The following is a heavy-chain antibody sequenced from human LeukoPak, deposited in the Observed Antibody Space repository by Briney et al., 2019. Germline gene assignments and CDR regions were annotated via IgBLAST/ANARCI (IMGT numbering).Heavy chain of an antibody. J-gene: IGHJ4*02. Sequence: SETLPLTCTVSGGSISSSSYYWGWIRQPPGKGLEWIGSIYYSGSTYYNPSLKSRVTISVDTSKNQFSLKLSSVTAADTAVYYCAGSRSSGYYYFDYWGQGTLVTVSS. CDR2: IYYSGST. CDR1: GGSISSSSYY. V-gene: IGHV4-39*01. D-gene: IGHD3-22*01. CDR3: AGSRSSGYYYFDY.